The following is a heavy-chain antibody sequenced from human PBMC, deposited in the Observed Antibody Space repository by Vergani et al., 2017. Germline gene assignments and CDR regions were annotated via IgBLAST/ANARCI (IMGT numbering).Heavy chain of an antibody. V-gene: IGHV5-51*03. CDR1: GYSFTSYW. CDR2: IYPGDSDT. Sequence: EVQLVQSGAEVKKPGESLKISCKGSGYSFTSYWIGWVRQMPGKGLEWMGIIYPGDSDTRYSPSFQGQVTISADKSISTAYLQWSSLKASDTAMYYCARRTTGTTLPSKDENGFDPWGQGTLVTVSS. CDR3: ARRTTGTTLPSKDENGFDP. D-gene: IGHD1-1*01. J-gene: IGHJ5*02.